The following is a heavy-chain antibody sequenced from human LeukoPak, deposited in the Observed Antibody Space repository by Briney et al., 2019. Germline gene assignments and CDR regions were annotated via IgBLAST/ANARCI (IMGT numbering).Heavy chain of an antibody. CDR2: IYTSGST. CDR3: ARAQYYYDSSGYSDHDAFDI. CDR1: GGSISSGSYY. Sequence: SQTLSLTCTVSGGSISSGSYYWSWIRQPAGKGLEWIGRIYTSGSTNYNPPLKSRVTISVDTSKNQFSLKLSSVTAADTAVYYCARAQYYYDSSGYSDHDAFDIWGQGTMVTVSS. D-gene: IGHD3-22*01. V-gene: IGHV4-61*02. J-gene: IGHJ3*02.